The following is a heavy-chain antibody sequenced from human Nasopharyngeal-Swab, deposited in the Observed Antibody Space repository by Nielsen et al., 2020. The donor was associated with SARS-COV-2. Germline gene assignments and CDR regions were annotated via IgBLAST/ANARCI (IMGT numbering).Heavy chain of an antibody. J-gene: IGHJ6*03. Sequence: RQAPGKGLEWIGYIYYSGSTYYNPSLKSRVTISVDTSKNQFSLKLSSVTAADTAVYYCARVSRYSYMDVWGKGTTVTVSS. CDR2: IYYSGST. V-gene: IGHV4-31*02. CDR3: ARVSRYSYMDV.